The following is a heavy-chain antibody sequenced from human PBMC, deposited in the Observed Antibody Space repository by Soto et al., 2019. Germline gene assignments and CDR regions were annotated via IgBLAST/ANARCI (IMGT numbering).Heavy chain of an antibody. D-gene: IGHD1-1*01. Sequence: EVQLLESGGGLVQPGGSLRLSCAASGFTFRTYAMTWVRQAPGKGLEWVSAICDSGGCAYYADSVKGRFTISRDNSRDTLYLQMNSRRVEDTAIYYCAQLQGSSTNWGQGTLVTVSS. V-gene: IGHV3-23*01. CDR2: ICDSGGCA. J-gene: IGHJ4*02. CDR3: AQLQGSSTN. CDR1: GFTFRTYA.